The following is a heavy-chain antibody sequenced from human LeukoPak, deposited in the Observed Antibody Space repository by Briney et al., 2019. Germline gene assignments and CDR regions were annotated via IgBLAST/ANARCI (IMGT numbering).Heavy chain of an antibody. V-gene: IGHV3-30*18. D-gene: IGHD6-19*01. CDR2: ISYDGSNK. CDR1: GFTFSSYN. CDR3: AKERSGWYIGNWFDP. Sequence: GGSLRLLCAASGFTFSSYNMNCVRQAPGMVLECVALISYDGSNKFYADSVRGRFTISRDNSKSTVYLQMNSLSAEDTAVYYCAKERSGWYIGNWFDPWGQGTLVTVSS. J-gene: IGHJ5*02.